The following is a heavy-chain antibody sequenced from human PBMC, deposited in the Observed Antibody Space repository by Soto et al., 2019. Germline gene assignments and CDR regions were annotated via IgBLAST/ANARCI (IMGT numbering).Heavy chain of an antibody. CDR2: ISGSGGIT. V-gene: IGHV3-23*01. CDR3: AKAVATTFGWFDP. Sequence: SLRLSCAASGFTFSSYSMNWVRQAPGKGLEWVSSISGSGGITHYADSVKGRFTISRDNSKNTLYLQMNTLRAEDTAIYYCAKAVATTFGWFDPWGQGTLVTVSS. J-gene: IGHJ5*02. D-gene: IGHD2-15*01. CDR1: GFTFSSYS.